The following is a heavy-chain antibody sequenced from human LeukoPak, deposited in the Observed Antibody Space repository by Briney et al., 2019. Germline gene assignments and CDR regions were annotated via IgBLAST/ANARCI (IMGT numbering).Heavy chain of an antibody. Sequence: SETLSLTCTVSGGSTSSYYWSWNRQPPGKGLEWIGYIYYSGSTNYNPSLKSRVTISLETSKNRFSLILSSVTAADTAVYYCARARYSSSAFDYWGQGTLVTVSS. CDR3: ARARYSSSAFDY. CDR2: IYYSGST. V-gene: IGHV4-59*01. CDR1: GGSTSSYY. D-gene: IGHD6-6*01. J-gene: IGHJ4*02.